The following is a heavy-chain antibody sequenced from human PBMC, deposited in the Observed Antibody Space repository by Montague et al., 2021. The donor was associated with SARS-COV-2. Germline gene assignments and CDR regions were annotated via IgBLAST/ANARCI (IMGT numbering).Heavy chain of an antibody. D-gene: IGHD2-2*01. CDR3: ASPVCSSWHRFEY. Sequence: SETLSLTCAVDGGSFTGYSWNWIRQPPGKGLEWIGEVKHPGGTNYNPSLKSRVTISIDMSKNQFSLNLESVTAADTAVYYCASPVCSSWHRFEYWGQGTLVTVSS. CDR1: GGSFTGYS. V-gene: IGHV4-34*01. J-gene: IGHJ4*02. CDR2: VKHPGGT.